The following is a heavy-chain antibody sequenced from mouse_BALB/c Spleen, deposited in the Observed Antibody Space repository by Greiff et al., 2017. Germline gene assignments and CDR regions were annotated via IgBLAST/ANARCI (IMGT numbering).Heavy chain of an antibody. CDR3: ARPYYGDDC. D-gene: IGHD2-13*01. J-gene: IGHJ2*01. Sequence: EVNVVESGAELVRPGALVKLSCKASGFNIKDYYMHWVKQRPEQGLEWIGWIDPEHGNTIYDPKFQGKASRTADTSSNTAYLQLSSLTSEDTAVYYCARPYYGDDCGGQGTTLTVSS. CDR2: IDPEHGNT. V-gene: IGHV14-1*02. CDR1: GFNIKDYY.